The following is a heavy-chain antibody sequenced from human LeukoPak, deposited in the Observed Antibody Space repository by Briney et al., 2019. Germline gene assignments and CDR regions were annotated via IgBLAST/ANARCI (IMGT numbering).Heavy chain of an antibody. V-gene: IGHV3-48*03. CDR3: AYDSSGYYTFDY. CDR1: GFTFSSYE. D-gene: IGHD3-22*01. J-gene: IGHJ4*02. CDR2: ISSSGSTI. Sequence: GGSLRLSCAASGFTFSSYEMNWVRQAPGKGLEWVSYISSSGSTIYYADSVKGRFTISRDNAKNSLYLQMNSLRAEDTAVYYCAYDSSGYYTFDYWGQGTLVTVSS.